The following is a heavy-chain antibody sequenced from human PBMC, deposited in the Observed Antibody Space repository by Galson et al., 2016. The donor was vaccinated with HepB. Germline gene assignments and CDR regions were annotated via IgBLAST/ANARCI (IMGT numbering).Heavy chain of an antibody. J-gene: IGHJ4*02. D-gene: IGHD5-18*01. V-gene: IGHV3-48*02. CDR3: ARDPLGSSYALVRYFDY. Sequence: SLRLSCAASGFTFTSYSMNWVRQVPGKGLEWVSYIGSSPGTVYYADSVKGRFTISRDNAQNSLYLQMNSLRDEDTAVDYFARDPLGSSYALVRYFDYWGQGTLVTVSS. CDR1: GFTFTSYS. CDR2: IGSSPGTV.